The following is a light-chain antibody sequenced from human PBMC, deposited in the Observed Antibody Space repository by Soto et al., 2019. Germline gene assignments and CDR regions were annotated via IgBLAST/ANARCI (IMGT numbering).Light chain of an antibody. CDR3: AAWDDSLIGPV. J-gene: IGLJ3*02. CDR2: NNN. V-gene: IGLV1-44*01. CDR1: GSNIGRNS. Sequence: QSVLTQPPSASGTPGQRVTISCSGSGSNIGRNSVSWYQQLPGAAPKLLIYNNNQRPSGVPDRFSGSKSGTSASLAISGLQSEDEADYYCAAWDDSLIGPVFGGGTKLTVL.